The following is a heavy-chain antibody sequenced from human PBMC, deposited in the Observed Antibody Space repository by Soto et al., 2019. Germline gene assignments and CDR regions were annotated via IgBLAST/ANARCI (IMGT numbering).Heavy chain of an antibody. CDR2: ISGSGGST. CDR1: GFTFSSYA. J-gene: IGHJ4*02. CDR3: AKRRCSGGSCYSDY. D-gene: IGHD2-15*01. Sequence: EVQLLESGGGLVQPGGSLSLSCAASGFTFSSYAMSWVRQAPGKGLEWVSAISGSGGSTYYADSVKGRFTISRDNSKNTLYLQMNSLRAEDTAVYYCAKRRCSGGSCYSDYWGQGTLVTVSS. V-gene: IGHV3-23*01.